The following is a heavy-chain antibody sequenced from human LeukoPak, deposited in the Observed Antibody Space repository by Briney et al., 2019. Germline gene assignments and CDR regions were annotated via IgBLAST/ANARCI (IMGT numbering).Heavy chain of an antibody. CDR3: TKDPNGDYVGAFDP. CDR2: INGGHYPT. CDR1: GLTFSSYW. Sequence: GGSLRLSCAASGLTFSSYWMSWVRQAPGKGLEWVSSINGGHYPTYNTDSVKGRFTISRDNSRNTLYLQMNSLRADDTAVYYCTKDPNGDYVGAFDPWGQGTLVTVSS. J-gene: IGHJ5*02. V-gene: IGHV3-23*01. D-gene: IGHD4-17*01.